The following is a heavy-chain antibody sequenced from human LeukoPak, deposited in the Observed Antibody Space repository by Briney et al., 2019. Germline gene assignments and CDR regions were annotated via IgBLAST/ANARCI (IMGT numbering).Heavy chain of an antibody. Sequence: PGGSLRLSCAASGFTFSSYGMSWVRQAPGKGLEWVSAISGSGGSTYYADSVKGRFTISRDNSKNTLYLQMNSLRAEDTAVYYCAKAIAASRYYYMDAWGEGTTVTISS. CDR2: ISGSGGST. D-gene: IGHD2-15*01. J-gene: IGHJ6*03. CDR1: GFTFSSYG. CDR3: AKAIAASRYYYMDA. V-gene: IGHV3-23*01.